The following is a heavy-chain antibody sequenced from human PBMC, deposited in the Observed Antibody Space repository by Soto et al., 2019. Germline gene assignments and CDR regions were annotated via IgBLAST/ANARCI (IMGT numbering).Heavy chain of an antibody. V-gene: IGHV4-30-2*01. CDR2: IYHSGST. Sequence: QLQLQESGSGLVKPSQTLSLTCAVSGGSISSGGYSWSWIRQPPGKGLEWIGYIYHSGSTYYNPSLKSRVTISVDRSKNQFSLKRSSVTAADTAVYYCARAHSGDYGYGMDVWGQGTTVTVSS. CDR3: ARAHSGDYGYGMDV. CDR1: GGSISSGGYS. J-gene: IGHJ6*02. D-gene: IGHD4-17*01.